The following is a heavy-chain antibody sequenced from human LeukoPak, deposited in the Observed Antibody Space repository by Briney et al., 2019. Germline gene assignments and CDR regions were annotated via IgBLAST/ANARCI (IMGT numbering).Heavy chain of an antibody. Sequence: TGGSLSLSCAASGFTFSSYWMSWVRQAPGKGLEWVANIKQDGSEKYYVDSVKGRFTISRDNAKNSLYLQMNSLRAEDTAVYYCARAVHGDYGGYYYYMDVWGKGTTVTVSS. CDR2: IKQDGSEK. CDR3: ARAVHGDYGGYYYYMDV. D-gene: IGHD4-17*01. CDR1: GFTFSSYW. J-gene: IGHJ6*03. V-gene: IGHV3-7*01.